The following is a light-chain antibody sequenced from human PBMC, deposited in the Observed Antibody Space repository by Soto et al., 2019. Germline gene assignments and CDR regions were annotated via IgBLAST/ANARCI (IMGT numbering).Light chain of an antibody. CDR3: QQYYRTPLT. Sequence: DIVMTQSPDSLAVSLGERATINCKSSQSVLYSSTNKSFLAWYQQKPGQSPKLLIYWASTRESGVPDRFSGSGSGTDFTLTISSLQAEDVAVYYCQQYYRTPLTFGQGTKLEIK. J-gene: IGKJ2*01. CDR1: QSVLYSSTNKSF. CDR2: WAS. V-gene: IGKV4-1*01.